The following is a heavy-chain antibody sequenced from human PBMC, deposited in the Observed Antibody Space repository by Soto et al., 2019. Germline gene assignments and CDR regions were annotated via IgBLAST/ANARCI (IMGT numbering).Heavy chain of an antibody. J-gene: IGHJ2*01. V-gene: IGHV3-23*01. CDR3: FFFFQAEDGIRDTVPVSAFLLNRSSDL. Sequence: KGRECISAIIGIGDSTYYAESVKGRLSISRDNSKNTLYLQMNGLRAEDTAVYFCFFFFQAEDGIRDTVPVSAFLLNRSSDL. CDR2: IIGIGDST. D-gene: IGHD2-15*01.